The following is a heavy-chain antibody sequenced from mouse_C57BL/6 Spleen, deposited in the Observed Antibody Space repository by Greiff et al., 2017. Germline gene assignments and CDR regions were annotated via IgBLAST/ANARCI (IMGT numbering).Heavy chain of an antibody. CDR1: GYTFTSYW. CDR3: ARRLSTTVVNYAMDY. D-gene: IGHD1-1*01. V-gene: IGHV1-53*01. CDR2: INPSNGGT. Sequence: QVQLKQPGTELVKPGASVKLSCKASGYTFTSYWMHWVKQRPGQGLEWIGNINPSNGGTNYNEKFKSKATLTVDKSSSTAYMQLSSLTSEDSAVYYCARRLSTTVVNYAMDYWGQGTSVTVSS. J-gene: IGHJ4*01.